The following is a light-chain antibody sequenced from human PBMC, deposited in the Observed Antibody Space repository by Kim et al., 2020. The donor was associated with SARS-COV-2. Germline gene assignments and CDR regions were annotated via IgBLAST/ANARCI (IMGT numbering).Light chain of an antibody. Sequence: QLVLTQLPSASASLRASVKLTCTLSSGHSSYAIAWHQQQPEKGPRYLMTVNSDGSHTKGDWIPNRFSGSTSRAERFLTISSLQSEDESDYYCQTWGAGRGVFGGGPQLTVL. V-gene: IGLV4-69*01. CDR3: QTWGAGRGV. J-gene: IGLJ3*02. CDR2: VNSDGSH. CDR1: SGHSSYA.